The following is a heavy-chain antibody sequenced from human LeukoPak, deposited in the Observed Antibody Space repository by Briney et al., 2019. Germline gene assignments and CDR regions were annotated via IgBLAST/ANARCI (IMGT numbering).Heavy chain of an antibody. D-gene: IGHD1-26*01. V-gene: IGHV4-31*03. CDR1: GGSINSGGYY. CDR2: IYYSGST. Sequence: SETLSLTCTVSGGSINSGGYYWSWIRQHPGKGLEWIGYIYYSGSTYYNPSLKSRVTISMDTSKNQFSLKLSSVTAADTAVYYCARGAELNIVGATVFDYWGQGTLVTVSS. J-gene: IGHJ4*02. CDR3: ARGAELNIVGATVFDY.